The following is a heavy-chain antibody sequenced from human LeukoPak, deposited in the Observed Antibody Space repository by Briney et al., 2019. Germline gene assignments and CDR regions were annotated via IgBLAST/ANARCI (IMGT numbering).Heavy chain of an antibody. V-gene: IGHV3-23*01. CDR3: AKDGVWSGYYRYFDY. CDR2: ISGSGGST. CDR1: GFTFSSYV. Sequence: GGSLRLSCAASGFTFSSYVMSWVRQAPGKGLEWVSAISGSGGSTYYADSVKGRFTISRDNSKNTLYLQMNSLRAEDTAVYYCAKDGVWSGYYRYFDYWGQGTLVTVSS. J-gene: IGHJ4*02. D-gene: IGHD3-3*01.